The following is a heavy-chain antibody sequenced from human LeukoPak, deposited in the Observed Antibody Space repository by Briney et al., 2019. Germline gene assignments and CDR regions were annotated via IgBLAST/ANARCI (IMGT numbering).Heavy chain of an antibody. CDR1: GFTFSSYS. D-gene: IGHD6-6*01. CDR2: ISSSSSYI. Sequence: GGSLRLSRAASGFTFSSYSMNWVRQAPGKGLEWVSSISSSSSYIYYADSVKGRFTISRDNAKNSLYLQMNSLRAEDTALYYCARVQLVDYYYYSYMDVWGKGTTVTVSS. V-gene: IGHV3-21*04. J-gene: IGHJ6*03. CDR3: ARVQLVDYYYYSYMDV.